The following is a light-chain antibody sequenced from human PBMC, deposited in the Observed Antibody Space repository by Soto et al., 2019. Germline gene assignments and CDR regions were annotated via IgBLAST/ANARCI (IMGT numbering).Light chain of an antibody. CDR3: QQYNNWPFT. CDR2: GAS. J-gene: IGKJ3*01. CDR1: QSISSN. V-gene: IGKV3-15*01. Sequence: EIVMTQSPATLSVSPGERATLSCRASQSISSNLAWYQQKPGQAPRLLIYGASTRATGITATFTGSGSRTEFTLTISSLQSEDFAVYYCQQYNNWPFTFGPGTKVDIK.